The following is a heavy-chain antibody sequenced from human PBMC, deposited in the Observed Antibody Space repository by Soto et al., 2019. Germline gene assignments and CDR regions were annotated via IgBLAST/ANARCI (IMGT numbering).Heavy chain of an antibody. J-gene: IGHJ4*02. V-gene: IGHV4-34*01. Sequence: PSETLSLTCAVYGGSFSGYYWSWIRQPPGKGLECIGEINHSGSTNYNPSLKSRVTISVDTSKNQFSLKLSSVTAADTAVYYCARGLLRYFARFDYWGQGTLVTVSS. CDR1: GGSFSGYY. CDR2: INHSGST. CDR3: ARGLLRYFARFDY. D-gene: IGHD3-9*01.